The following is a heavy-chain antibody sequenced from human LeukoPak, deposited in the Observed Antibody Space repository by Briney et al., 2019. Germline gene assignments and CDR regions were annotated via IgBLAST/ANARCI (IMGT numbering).Heavy chain of an antibody. CDR1: GGNFSSYA. Sequence: SVKVSCKASGGNFSSYAISWVRQAPGQGLEWMGRIIPIFGIANYAQKFQGRVTITADKSTSTAYMELSSLRSEDTAVYYCASGSRSSRYPYYYYGMDVWGQGTTVTVSS. J-gene: IGHJ6*02. V-gene: IGHV1-69*04. CDR2: IIPIFGIA. CDR3: ASGSRSSRYPYYYYGMDV. D-gene: IGHD6-13*01.